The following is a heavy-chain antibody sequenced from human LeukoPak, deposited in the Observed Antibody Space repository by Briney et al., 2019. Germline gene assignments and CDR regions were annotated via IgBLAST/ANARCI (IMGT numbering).Heavy chain of an antibody. V-gene: IGHV5-51*01. D-gene: IGHD4-17*01. CDR2: IYPGDSDT. Sequence: GESLKISCKGSGYSFTSYWIGWVRQMPGKGLEWMGIIYPGDSDTRYSPSFQGQVTISADKSISTAYLQWSSLKASDTAMYYCARLRSAYGDYGDALDIWGQGTMVTVSS. CDR3: ARLRSAYGDYGDALDI. J-gene: IGHJ3*02. CDR1: GYSFTSYW.